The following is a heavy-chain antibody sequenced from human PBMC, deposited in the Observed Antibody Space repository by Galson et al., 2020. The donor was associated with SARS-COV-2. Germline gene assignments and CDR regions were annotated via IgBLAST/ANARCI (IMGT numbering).Heavy chain of an antibody. Sequence: SETLSLTCTVSGGSISSSFYFWGWIRQPPGKALQWIGTTYDSGSTYYDPSLKSRLTISVDTSKNQFSLKLSSVTAADTAVYYCARHGRGELLFPFDYWGQGILVTVSS. D-gene: IGHD1-26*01. V-gene: IGHV4-39*01. CDR1: GGSISSSFYF. CDR3: ARHGRGELLFPFDY. CDR2: TYDSGST. J-gene: IGHJ4*02.